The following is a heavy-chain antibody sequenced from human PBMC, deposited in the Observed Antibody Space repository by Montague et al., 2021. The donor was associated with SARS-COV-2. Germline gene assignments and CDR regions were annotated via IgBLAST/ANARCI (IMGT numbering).Heavy chain of an antibody. D-gene: IGHD3-10*01. V-gene: IGHV3-23*01. Sequence: SLRLSCAASGFTFSTYGMYWVRQPPGKGLEWVSEIHGRGDGTYYADSVKGRFTISRDNSKNTLYLQMNSLRGEDTGVYYCARESFGSADSWGQGTLVTVSS. CDR1: GFTFSTYG. CDR3: ARESFGSADS. J-gene: IGHJ4*02. CDR2: IHGRGDGT.